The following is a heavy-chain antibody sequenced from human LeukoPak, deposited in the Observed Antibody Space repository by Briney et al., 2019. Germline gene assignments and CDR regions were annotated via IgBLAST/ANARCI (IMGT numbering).Heavy chain of an antibody. CDR3: ARGLEVRGVIYYYYHMDV. J-gene: IGHJ6*03. CDR2: MNPNSGNT. CDR1: GYTFTSYD. V-gene: IGHV1-8*01. D-gene: IGHD3-10*01. Sequence: ASVKVSCKASGYTFTSYDINWVRQATGQGLEWMGWMNPNSGNTGYAQKFQGRVTMTRNTSISTAYMELSSLRSEDTAVYYCARGLEVRGVIYYYYHMDVWGKGTTVTVSS.